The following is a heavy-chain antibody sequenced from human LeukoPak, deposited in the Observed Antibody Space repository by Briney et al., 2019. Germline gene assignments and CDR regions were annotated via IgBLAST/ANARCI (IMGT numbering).Heavy chain of an antibody. CDR1: GFTFSSYW. V-gene: IGHV3-7*01. Sequence: GGSLRLSCAASGFTFSSYWMSWVRQAPGKGLEWVANIKQDGSEKYYVDSVKGRFTISRDNAKNSLYLQMNSLRAEDTAVYYCAKIGYCSGGSCWWTGPDYWGQGTLVTVSS. J-gene: IGHJ4*02. D-gene: IGHD2-15*01. CDR2: IKQDGSEK. CDR3: AKIGYCSGGSCWWTGPDY.